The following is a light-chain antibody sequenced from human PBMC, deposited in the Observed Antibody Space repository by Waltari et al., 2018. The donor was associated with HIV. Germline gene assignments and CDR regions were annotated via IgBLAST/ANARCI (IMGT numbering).Light chain of an antibody. CDR1: QTVSGD. CDR2: DTS. V-gene: IGKV3D-15*01. Sequence: IQLTQSPAALSVSPGERAVLSCRASQTVSGDLAWYQFHPGQAPTLLVYDTSVRATGVPERFRGSGSGTDFTLTISGLQSEDFAVYDCQQYHVRSPLTFGGGT. J-gene: IGKJ4*01. CDR3: QQYHVRSPLT.